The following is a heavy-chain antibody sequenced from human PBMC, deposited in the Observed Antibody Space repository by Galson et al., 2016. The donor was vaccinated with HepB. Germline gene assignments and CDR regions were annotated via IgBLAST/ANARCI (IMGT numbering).Heavy chain of an antibody. CDR2: ILYDGSNK. J-gene: IGHJ4*02. V-gene: IGHV3-30*03. CDR3: AACGSYLAADY. Sequence: SLRLSCAASGLPFRSYGMHWVRQAPGKGLEWVAVILYDGSNKYYADSVRGRFTISRDNSKNTLYLNMSSLRPEDTAVYYCAACGSYLAADYWGQGTLVAVSS. D-gene: IGHD1-26*01. CDR1: GLPFRSYG.